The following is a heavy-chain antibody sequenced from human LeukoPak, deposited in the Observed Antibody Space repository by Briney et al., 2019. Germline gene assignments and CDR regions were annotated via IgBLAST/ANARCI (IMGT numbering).Heavy chain of an antibody. Sequence: VASVNVSCKASGGTFSSYAISWVRDAPGQGLEWMGGIIPLFGTANYAQKFQGRVTITADESTSTAYMELSSLRSEDTAVYYCARGARGYSYDDAFDIWGQGTMVTVSS. D-gene: IGHD5-18*01. CDR2: IIPLFGTA. CDR3: ARGARGYSYDDAFDI. J-gene: IGHJ3*02. CDR1: GGTFSSYA. V-gene: IGHV1-69*01.